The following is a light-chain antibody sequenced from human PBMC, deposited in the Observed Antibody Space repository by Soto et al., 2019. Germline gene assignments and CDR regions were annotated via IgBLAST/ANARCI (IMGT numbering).Light chain of an antibody. CDR2: DVS. V-gene: IGKV3-11*01. CDR3: QQYYSYLRT. J-gene: IGKJ5*01. CDR1: QSITSY. Sequence: EIVLTQFPATLSLSPGERATLACRASQSITSYIAWYQQKPGQPPRLLIYDVSNRATGTPARFSGSGSGTDFTLTISCLQSEDFATYYCQQYYSYLRTFGQGTRLEIK.